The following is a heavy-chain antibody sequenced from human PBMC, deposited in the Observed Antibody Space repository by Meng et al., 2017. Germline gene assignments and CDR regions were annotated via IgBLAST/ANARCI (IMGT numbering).Heavy chain of an antibody. Sequence: GESLKISCAASGFTFGSYSMNWVRQAPGKGLEWVGRIKSKTDGGTTDYAAPVKGRFTISRDDSKNTLYLQMNSLKTEDTAVYYCTTVWPDYYYYGMDVWGQGTTVTVSS. CDR1: GFTFGSYS. D-gene: IGHD1-14*01. V-gene: IGHV3-15*01. CDR3: TTVWPDYYYYGMDV. J-gene: IGHJ6*02. CDR2: IKSKTDGGTT.